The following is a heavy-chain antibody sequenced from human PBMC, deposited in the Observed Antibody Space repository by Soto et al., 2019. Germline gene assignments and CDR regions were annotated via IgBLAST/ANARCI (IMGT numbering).Heavy chain of an antibody. CDR2: IIPIFGTA. Sequence: ASVKVSCKASGGTFSSYALSWVRQAPGQGLEWMGGIIPIFGTANYAQKFQGRVTITADESTSTAYMELSSLRSEDTAVYYCARGIMVYAGDLDYWGQGTLVTVSS. CDR1: GGTFSSYA. J-gene: IGHJ4*02. D-gene: IGHD2-8*01. CDR3: ARGIMVYAGDLDY. V-gene: IGHV1-69*13.